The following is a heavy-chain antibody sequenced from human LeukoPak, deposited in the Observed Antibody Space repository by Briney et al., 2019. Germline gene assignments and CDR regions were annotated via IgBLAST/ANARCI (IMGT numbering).Heavy chain of an antibody. Sequence: GGSLRLSCAASGFTFSSYAMSWVRQTPGRGLEWVSTITASGGSTNYADSVKGRFTISRDNSKNTLYLQMNSLRAEDTAVYYCTKRDSSGYYEGYWGQGTLVTVSS. J-gene: IGHJ4*02. CDR3: TKRDSSGYYEGY. CDR1: GFTFSSYA. D-gene: IGHD3-22*01. V-gene: IGHV3-23*01. CDR2: ITASGGST.